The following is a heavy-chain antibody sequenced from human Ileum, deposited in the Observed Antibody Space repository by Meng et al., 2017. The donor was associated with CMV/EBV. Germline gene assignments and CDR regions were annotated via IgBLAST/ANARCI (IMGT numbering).Heavy chain of an antibody. CDR2: ISSSSSYI. J-gene: IGHJ6*02. Sequence: GESLKISCAASGFSFSSYSMNWVRQAPGKGLEWVSSISSSSSYIYYADSVKGRFTISRDNAKNSLYLQMNSLRVEDTAMYYCGRDGSPAYYYDSYGMDVWGQGTMVTVSS. CDR1: GFSFSSYS. CDR3: GRDGSPAYYYDSYGMDV. D-gene: IGHD3-22*01. V-gene: IGHV3-21*01.